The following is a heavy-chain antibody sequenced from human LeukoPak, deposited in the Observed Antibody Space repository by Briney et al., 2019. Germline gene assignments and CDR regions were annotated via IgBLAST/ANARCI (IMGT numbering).Heavy chain of an antibody. D-gene: IGHD2-15*01. CDR1: GYTFTRYG. CDR3: AREPHCSGGSCYSLDTAMVY. CDR2: INAGNGNT. V-gene: IGHV1-3*01. J-gene: IGHJ4*02. Sequence: ASVKVSCKASGYTFTRYGITWVRQAPGQRLEWMGWINAGNGNTKYSQKFQGRVTITRDTSASTAYMELSSLRSEDTAVYYCAREPHCSGGSCYSLDTAMVYWGQGTLVTVSS.